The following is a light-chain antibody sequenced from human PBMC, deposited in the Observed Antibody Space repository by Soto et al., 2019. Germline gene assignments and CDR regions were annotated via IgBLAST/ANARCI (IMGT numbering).Light chain of an antibody. CDR1: QNMRKY. V-gene: IGKV1-39*01. J-gene: IGKJ4*01. CDR3: QQSFSTPLT. Sequence: IEITLSPSSLTASVSDRVTLTFRARQNMRKYLNWYQQKPGQAPKLLIYTASSLQAGFPARFSGSGSGTDFTLTISRLHPEDFATYYCQQSFSTPLTFGGGTKVDIK. CDR2: TAS.